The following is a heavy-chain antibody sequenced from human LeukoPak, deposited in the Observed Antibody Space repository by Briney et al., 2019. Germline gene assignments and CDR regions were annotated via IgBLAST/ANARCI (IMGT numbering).Heavy chain of an antibody. D-gene: IGHD5-12*01. CDR3: ARDRSGGYDSAPWFFDY. CDR1: GYIFTSYD. J-gene: IGHJ4*02. CDR2: MNPNSGNT. V-gene: IGHV1-8*01. Sequence: GASVKVSCKASGYIFTSYDINWVRQATGQGLEWMGWMNPNSGNTGYAQKFQGRVTMTRNTSISTAYMELSSLRSEDTAVYYCARDRSGGYDSAPWFFDYWGQGTLVTVSS.